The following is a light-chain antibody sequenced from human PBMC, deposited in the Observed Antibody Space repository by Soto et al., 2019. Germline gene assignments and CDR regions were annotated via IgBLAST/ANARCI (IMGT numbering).Light chain of an antibody. CDR1: SSDVGDYNY. V-gene: IGLV2-8*01. Sequence: QSALTQPPSASGSPGQSVTISCTGTSSDVGDYNYVSWYQQHPDKAPKLMIYEVSKRPSGVPDRFSGSKSGNTASLTISGLQAEDEADYYCCSYAGSSTVVFGGGTKVTVL. CDR2: EVS. CDR3: CSYAGSSTVV. J-gene: IGLJ2*01.